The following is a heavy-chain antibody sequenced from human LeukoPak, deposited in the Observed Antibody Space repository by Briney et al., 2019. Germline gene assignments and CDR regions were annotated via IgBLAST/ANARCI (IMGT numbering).Heavy chain of an antibody. J-gene: IGHJ4*02. D-gene: IGHD1-26*01. Sequence: ASVKVSCKASGYTFTSYGISWVRQAPGHGLEWTGWISAYNGNTNYAQKLQGRVTMTTDTSTSTAYMELRSLRSDDTAVYYCARYSSRGWEPIRYFDYWGQGTLVTVS. CDR3: ARYSSRGWEPIRYFDY. CDR2: ISAYNGNT. V-gene: IGHV1-18*01. CDR1: GYTFTSYG.